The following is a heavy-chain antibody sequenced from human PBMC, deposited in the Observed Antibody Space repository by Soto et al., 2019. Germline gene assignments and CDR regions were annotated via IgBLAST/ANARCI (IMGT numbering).Heavy chain of an antibody. CDR3: ARVNYYGSGSYEDFFCYYGLDV. Sequence: GASVKVSCKASGYTFSTYDINWVRQAPGQGLEWMGWMNPNSGDTGYAQKFLGRVTMTRDSSIRTVYMELSSLSSEDTAVYYCARVNYYGSGSYEDFFCYYGLDVWGQGTTVTVS. J-gene: IGHJ6*02. CDR2: MNPNSGDT. D-gene: IGHD3-10*01. V-gene: IGHV1-8*01. CDR1: GYTFSTYD.